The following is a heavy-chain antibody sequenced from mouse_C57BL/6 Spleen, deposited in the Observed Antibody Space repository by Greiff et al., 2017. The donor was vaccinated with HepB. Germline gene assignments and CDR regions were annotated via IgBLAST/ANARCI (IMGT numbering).Heavy chain of an antibody. Sequence: VQLQESGPGLVQPSQRLSITCTVSGFSLTSYGVHWVRQSPGKGLEWLGVIWSGGSTDYNAAFISRLSISKDNSKSQVFFKMNSLQADDTAIDYCARKGGYDDDVMDDWGQGTSVTVSS. CDR1: GFSLTSYG. D-gene: IGHD2-4*01. J-gene: IGHJ4*01. V-gene: IGHV2-2*01. CDR2: IWSGGST. CDR3: ARKGGYDDDVMDD.